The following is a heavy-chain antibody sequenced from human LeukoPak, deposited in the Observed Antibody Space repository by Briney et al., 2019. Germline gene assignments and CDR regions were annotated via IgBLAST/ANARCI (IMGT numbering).Heavy chain of an antibody. V-gene: IGHV5-51*01. CDR2: IYPGDSDT. CDR3: ARQQGGVIAVAGTSMDY. CDR1: GYSFTSYW. D-gene: IGHD6-19*01. Sequence: GESLKISCKGSGYSFTSYWIGWVRQMPGKGLEWMGIIYPGDSDTRYSPSFQGQVTISADKSISTAYLQWSSLKASGTAMYYCARQQGGVIAVAGTSMDYWGQGTLVTVSS. J-gene: IGHJ4*02.